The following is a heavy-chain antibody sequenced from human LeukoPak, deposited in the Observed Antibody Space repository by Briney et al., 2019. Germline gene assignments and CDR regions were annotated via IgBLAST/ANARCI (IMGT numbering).Heavy chain of an antibody. Sequence: GASAKVSCKASGYTFTTYGISWVRQAPGQGLEWMGWISPYNGNTNSAQKLQGRVTMTTDASTTTAYMELRSLRSDDTAVYYCARSGGYCSSGSCYPNWFDPWGQGTLVIVSS. V-gene: IGHV1-18*01. CDR1: GYTFTTYG. J-gene: IGHJ5*02. CDR3: ARSGGYCSSGSCYPNWFDP. D-gene: IGHD2-15*01. CDR2: ISPYNGNT.